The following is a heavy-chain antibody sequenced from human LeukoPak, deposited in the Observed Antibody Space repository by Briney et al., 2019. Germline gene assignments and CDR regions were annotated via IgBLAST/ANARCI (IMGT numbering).Heavy chain of an antibody. V-gene: IGHV1-69*05. CDR1: GGTFSSYA. CDR2: IIPIFGTA. D-gene: IGHD2-15*01. Sequence: SVKVSCKASGGTFSSYAISWVRQAPGQGLEWMGGIIPIFGTANYAQKFQGRVTITTDESTSTAYMELSSLRSEDTAVYYCARGYCSGGSCYSYFQHWGQGTLVTASS. CDR3: ARGYCSGGSCYSYFQH. J-gene: IGHJ1*01.